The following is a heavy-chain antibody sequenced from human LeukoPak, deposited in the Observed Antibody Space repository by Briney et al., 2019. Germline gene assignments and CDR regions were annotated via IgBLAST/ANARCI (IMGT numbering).Heavy chain of an antibody. D-gene: IGHD2/OR15-2a*01. CDR2: IAVTGRT. CDR1: GFTFSRYE. Sequence: GGSLRLSCTASGFTFSRYEMHWVRHGRGKGLEWVSAIAVTGRTYYVPSVEGRFTITRENAKNSVYLQMNSLGAEDTAVYYCTRDLGTGTAYTNRFDLWGQGTLVTVSS. J-gene: IGHJ5*02. V-gene: IGHV3-13*01. CDR3: TRDLGTGTAYTNRFDL.